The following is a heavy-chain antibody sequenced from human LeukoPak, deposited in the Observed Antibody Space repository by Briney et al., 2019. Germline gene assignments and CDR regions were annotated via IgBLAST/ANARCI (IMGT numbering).Heavy chain of an antibody. CDR1: GFTFSSYG. J-gene: IGHJ4*02. CDR2: VSYDGSKK. V-gene: IGHV3-30*18. Sequence: GGSLRLSCAASGFTFSSYGMHWVRQPPGKGLEWVGFVSYDGSKKFHADFVKGRFSISRDNPKNTLYVQMNSLGAEDTALYYCAKLGFDSSGSHSLVDYWGQGTPATVSS. CDR3: AKLGFDSSGSHSLVDY. D-gene: IGHD3-22*01.